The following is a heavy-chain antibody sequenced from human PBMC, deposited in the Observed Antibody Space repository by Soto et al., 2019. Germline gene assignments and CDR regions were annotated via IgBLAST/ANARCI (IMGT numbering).Heavy chain of an antibody. J-gene: IGHJ4*02. CDR2: IYWDDDK. Sequence: QITLKESGPTLVKPTQTLTLTCTFSGFSLSTSGAGVGWIRQPPGKALEWLALIYWDDDKRYSPSLKSRLTITNDTSKNQVVLTMTHMDPVDTATYYCAHRLDGDIVLVPADKALAWGFDYWGQGTLVTVSS. CDR1: GFSLSTSGAG. V-gene: IGHV2-5*02. D-gene: IGHD2-2*01. CDR3: AHRLDGDIVLVPADKALAWGFDY.